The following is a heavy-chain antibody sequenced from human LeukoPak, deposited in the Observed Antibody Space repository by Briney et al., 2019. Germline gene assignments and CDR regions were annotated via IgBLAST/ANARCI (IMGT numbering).Heavy chain of an antibody. CDR2: INHSGST. CDR1: GGSFSGYY. Sequence: PSETLSLTCAVYGGSFSGYYWSWIRQPPGKGLEWIGEINHSGSTNYNPSLKSRVTISVDTSKNQFSLKLSSVTAADTAVYYCARNSVDPRYYYGMDVWGQGTTVTVSS. J-gene: IGHJ6*02. CDR3: ARNSVDPRYYYGMDV. V-gene: IGHV4-34*01. D-gene: IGHD5/OR15-5a*01.